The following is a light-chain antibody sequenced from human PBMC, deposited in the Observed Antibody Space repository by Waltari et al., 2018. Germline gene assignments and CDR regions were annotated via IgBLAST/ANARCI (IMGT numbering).Light chain of an antibody. CDR1: QSVTRA. CDR2: GAS. J-gene: IGKJ1*01. V-gene: IGKV3-20*01. Sequence: EIVLTQSPGTLSLSPGESATLSCRTSQSVTRALAWYQQKPGQAPRLLIYGASNRATGIPDRFSGSGSGTDFSLTISSLEPEDFAVYYCQHYLRLPVTFGQGTKVGVK. CDR3: QHYLRLPVT.